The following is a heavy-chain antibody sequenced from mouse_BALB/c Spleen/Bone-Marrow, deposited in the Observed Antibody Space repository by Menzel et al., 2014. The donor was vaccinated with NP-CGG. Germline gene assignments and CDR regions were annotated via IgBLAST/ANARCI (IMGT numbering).Heavy chain of an antibody. CDR2: INPSTGYT. J-gene: IGHJ2*01. CDR1: GYTFTNYW. CDR3: ARIYYYGRDY. D-gene: IGHD1-1*01. Sequence: QVQLQQSGAELAKPGASVKMSCKASGYTFTNYWMHWVKQRPGQGLEWIGYINPSTGYTEYNQKFKDKATLTADKSSSTAYMQLSSLTSEDSAVYYCARIYYYGRDYWAKGTPLPVTS. V-gene: IGHV1-7*01.